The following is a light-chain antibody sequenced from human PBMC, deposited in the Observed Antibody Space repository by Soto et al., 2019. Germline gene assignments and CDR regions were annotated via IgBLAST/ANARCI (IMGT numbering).Light chain of an antibody. Sequence: DIQMTQSPSTLSASVGDTVTVTCRASQSVSGWLAWYQQNPGEAPKLLIYDATALTRGAPSRFSGSGSGTKFALTIASLQPDDFATYYCQQYETFSGTFGPGTKVEI. CDR3: QQYETFSGT. V-gene: IGKV1-5*01. J-gene: IGKJ1*01. CDR2: DAT. CDR1: QSVSGW.